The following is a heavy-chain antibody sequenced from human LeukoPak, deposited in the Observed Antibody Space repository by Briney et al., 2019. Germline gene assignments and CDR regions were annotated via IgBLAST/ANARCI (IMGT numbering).Heavy chain of an antibody. J-gene: IGHJ4*02. V-gene: IGHV3-21*01. Sequence: GGSLRLSCAASGFTFSSYSMNWVRQAPGKGLEWVSSISSSGSYIYYAHSVKGRFTISRDNAKNSLYLQMNSLRAEDTAVYYCARERDIVVVVAATLDYWGQGTLVTVSS. CDR1: GFTFSSYS. CDR2: ISSSGSYI. CDR3: ARERDIVVVVAATLDY. D-gene: IGHD2-15*01.